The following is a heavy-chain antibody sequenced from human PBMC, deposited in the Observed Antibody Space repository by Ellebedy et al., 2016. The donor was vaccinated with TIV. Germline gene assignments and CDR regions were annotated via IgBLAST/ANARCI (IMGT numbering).Heavy chain of an antibody. V-gene: IGHV3-74*01. Sequence: GESLKISCAASGFTFSNYWMHWVRQLPGKGLMWVSNIDSDGSTTIYADSVKGRFTISRDNAKNTLYLQMNSLTVEETGVYYCARGSDGQDYWGQGTLVTVSS. D-gene: IGHD2-8*01. J-gene: IGHJ4*02. CDR1: GFTFSNYW. CDR2: IDSDGSTT. CDR3: ARGSDGQDY.